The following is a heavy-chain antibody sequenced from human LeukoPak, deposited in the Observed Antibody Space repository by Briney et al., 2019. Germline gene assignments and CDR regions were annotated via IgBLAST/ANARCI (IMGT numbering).Heavy chain of an antibody. Sequence: ASVKVSCKASGYTFTTYGISWVRQAPGQGLEWMGWISAYNGNTNYAQKLQGRVTMTTDTSTSTAYMELRSLRSDDTAVYYCARDRGLWFGELSDAFDIWGQGTMVTVSS. V-gene: IGHV1-18*01. CDR1: GYTFTTYG. CDR3: ARDRGLWFGELSDAFDI. D-gene: IGHD3-10*01. J-gene: IGHJ3*02. CDR2: ISAYNGNT.